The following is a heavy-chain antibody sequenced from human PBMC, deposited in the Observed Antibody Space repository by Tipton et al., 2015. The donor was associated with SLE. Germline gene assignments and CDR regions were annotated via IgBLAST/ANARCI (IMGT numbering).Heavy chain of an antibody. CDR3: ARHLGSMDYFDL. V-gene: IGHV4-59*08. CDR2: VFYNGST. J-gene: IGHJ4*02. D-gene: IGHD7-27*01. CDR1: GGSISSYY. Sequence: TLSLTCTVSGGSISSYYWSWIRQSPGRGLEWIGFVFYNGSTYYTPSLKSRDTISVDMSKNHFSLKLKSVTAADTAVYYCARHLGSMDYFDLWGQGTLLTVSS.